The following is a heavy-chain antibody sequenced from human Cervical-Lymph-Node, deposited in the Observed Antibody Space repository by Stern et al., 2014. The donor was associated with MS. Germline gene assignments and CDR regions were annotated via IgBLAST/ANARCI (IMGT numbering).Heavy chain of an antibody. Sequence: EVQLVESGGGLVQPGGSLRLSCAASGFTFSSYAMNWVRQAPGKGLEWGSAITDSGGSTYSADSGRGRFTISRDNSKNTLYLQMSSLRADDTAVYYCARVGTETYYGPLDYWGQGTLLTVSS. CDR3: ARVGTETYYGPLDY. D-gene: IGHD2-21*02. J-gene: IGHJ4*02. CDR2: ITDSGGST. CDR1: GFTFSSYA. V-gene: IGHV3-23*04.